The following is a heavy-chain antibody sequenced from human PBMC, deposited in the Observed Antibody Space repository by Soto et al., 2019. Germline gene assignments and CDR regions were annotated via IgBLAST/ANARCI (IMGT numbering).Heavy chain of an antibody. CDR1: WYTFTGFW. D-gene: IGHD2-21*01. V-gene: IGHV5-51*01. CDR3: VVQHNLPGVND. J-gene: IGHJ4*02. Sequence: PGGSPETPLQSLWYTFTGFWIGLVRPVPRKGVGGVGIIYPGDSDTRYSPPLQGQVHISPDKSNNTAYLQWSSLQASDTAMYFCVVQHNLPGVNDWGQGTLVTVSS. CDR2: IYPGDSDT.